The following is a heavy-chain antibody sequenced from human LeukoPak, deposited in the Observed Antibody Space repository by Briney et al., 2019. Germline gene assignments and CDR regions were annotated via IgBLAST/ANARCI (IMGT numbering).Heavy chain of an antibody. CDR3: ARLAYCSSTSCSNSWFDP. Sequence: ASVKVSCKASGYTFTGYYMHWVRQAPGQGLEWMGWINPNSGSTNYAQKFQGRVTMTRDTSISTAYMELSRLRSDDTAVYYCARLAYCSSTSCSNSWFDPWGQGTLVTVSS. V-gene: IGHV1-2*02. D-gene: IGHD2-2*01. CDR2: INPNSGST. J-gene: IGHJ5*02. CDR1: GYTFTGYY.